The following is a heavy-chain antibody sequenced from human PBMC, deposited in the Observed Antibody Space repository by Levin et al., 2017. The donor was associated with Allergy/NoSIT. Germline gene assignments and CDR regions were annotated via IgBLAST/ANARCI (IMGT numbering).Heavy chain of an antibody. Sequence: SETLSLTCAVYGGYFSNYYWSWIRQAPGKGLEWIGEINHSGSTNYNPSLKSRVTIAVDTSKNHFSLKLNSVTAADTAVYYCARGPPVDYYDRSGFYYPFDHWGQGTLVTVSS. D-gene: IGHD3-22*01. CDR2: INHSGST. V-gene: IGHV4-34*01. CDR3: ARGPPVDYYDRSGFYYPFDH. CDR1: GGYFSNYY. J-gene: IGHJ4*02.